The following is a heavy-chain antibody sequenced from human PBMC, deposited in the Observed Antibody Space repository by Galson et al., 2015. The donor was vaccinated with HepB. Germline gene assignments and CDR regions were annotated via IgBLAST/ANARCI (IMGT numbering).Heavy chain of an antibody. CDR3: ATADSAYDFWSAWD. Sequence: SVKVSCKASGFTFTSSAVQWVRQARGQRLEWIGWIVVGSGNTNYAQKFQERVTITRDMSTSTAYMELSSLRSEGTAVYYCATADSAYDFWSAWDWGQGTLVTVSS. J-gene: IGHJ4*02. CDR1: GFTFTSSA. V-gene: IGHV1-58*01. D-gene: IGHD3-3*01. CDR2: IVVGSGNT.